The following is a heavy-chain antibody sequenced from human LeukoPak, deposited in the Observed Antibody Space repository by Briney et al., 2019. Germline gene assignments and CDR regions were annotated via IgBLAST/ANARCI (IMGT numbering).Heavy chain of an antibody. Sequence: PSETLSLTCTVSGYSINNNYYWDWIRQPAGKGLEWIGRISSSGSTNYNPSLKSRVTISLDTSKNHFSLKLSSVTAADTAVYYCVRGGSDYYYYMDVWGKGTTVTVSS. J-gene: IGHJ6*03. CDR2: ISSSGST. CDR3: VRGGSDYYYYMDV. CDR1: GYSINNNYY. V-gene: IGHV4-61*02. D-gene: IGHD6-19*01.